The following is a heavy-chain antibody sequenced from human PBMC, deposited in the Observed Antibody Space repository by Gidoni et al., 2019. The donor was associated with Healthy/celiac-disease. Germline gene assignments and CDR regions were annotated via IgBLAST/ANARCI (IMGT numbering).Heavy chain of an antibody. J-gene: IGHJ4*02. V-gene: IGHV1-69*04. CDR3: ARHSGYVWGSYRLDY. CDR2: IIPILGIA. D-gene: IGHD3-16*02. CDR1: GGTFSSYA. Sequence: QVQLVQSGAEVKKPGSSVKVSCKASGGTFSSYAISWVRQAPGQGLEWMGRIIPILGIANYAQKFPGRVTITADKSTSTAYMELSSLRSEETAVYYCARHSGYVWGSYRLDYWGQGTLVTVSS.